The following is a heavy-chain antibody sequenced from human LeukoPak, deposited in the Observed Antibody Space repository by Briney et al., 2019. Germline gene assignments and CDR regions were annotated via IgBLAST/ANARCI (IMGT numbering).Heavy chain of an antibody. J-gene: IGHJ4*02. CDR3: AKDRDGYNYPGY. CDR1: GFTFSSYG. CDR2: ISYDGSNK. D-gene: IGHD5-24*01. Sequence: GGSLRLSCAASGFTFSSYGMHWVRQAPGKGLEWVAVISYDGSNKYYADSVKGRFTISRDNSKNTLYLQMNSLRAEDTAEYYCAKDRDGYNYPGYWGQGTLVTVSS. V-gene: IGHV3-30*18.